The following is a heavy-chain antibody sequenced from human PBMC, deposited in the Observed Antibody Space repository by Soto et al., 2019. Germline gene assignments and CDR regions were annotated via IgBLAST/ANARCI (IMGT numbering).Heavy chain of an antibody. CDR3: ARTTRPTVGAPTFDY. Sequence: SETLYLTCSVSGGCISSGGYYWSLILQHPRKGLEWIEYIYYNGSTYYNPSLKSRVTISVDTSKNQFSLKLSSVTAADTAVYYCARTTRPTVGAPTFDYWGQGTLVTVSS. CDR2: IYYNGST. CDR1: GGCISSGGYY. D-gene: IGHD1-26*01. V-gene: IGHV4-31*03. J-gene: IGHJ4*02.